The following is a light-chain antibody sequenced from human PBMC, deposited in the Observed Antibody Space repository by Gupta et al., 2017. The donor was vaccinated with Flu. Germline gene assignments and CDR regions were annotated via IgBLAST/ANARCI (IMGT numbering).Light chain of an antibody. V-gene: IGKV2-30*01. CDR2: LVS. J-gene: IGKJ1*01. Sequence: DVVMTQSPLSLSVTLGQPASISCRSSQGLVYSDGNTYLHCFQQRPGQTPRRLIHLVSYRDSGVPDRFSGSGSGTDFTLKISRVEAEDVGIYFCMQGAHWPWTFGQGTKVEVK. CDR1: QGLVYSDGNTY. CDR3: MQGAHWPWT.